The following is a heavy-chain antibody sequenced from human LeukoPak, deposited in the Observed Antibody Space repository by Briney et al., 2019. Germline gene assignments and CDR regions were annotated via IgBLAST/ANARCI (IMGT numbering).Heavy chain of an antibody. V-gene: IGHV7-4-1*02. CDR2: INTNTGSP. Sequence: GASVKVSCKASGYTFTSYGISWVRQAPGQGLEWMGWINTNTGSPTYAQGFTGRFVFSLDTSVSTAYLQISSLKAEDTAVYYCARDVAARPVFFDYWGQGTLVTVSS. D-gene: IGHD6-6*01. CDR1: GYTFTSYG. J-gene: IGHJ4*02. CDR3: ARDVAARPVFFDY.